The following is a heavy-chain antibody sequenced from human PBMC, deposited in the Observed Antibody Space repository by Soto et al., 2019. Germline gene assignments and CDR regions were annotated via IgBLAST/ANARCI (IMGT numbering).Heavy chain of an antibody. CDR2: IYYSGST. J-gene: IGHJ1*01. D-gene: IGHD6-19*01. V-gene: IGHV4-31*03. CDR1: GGSVSGGVYY. Sequence: QVQLQESGPGLVKPSQTLSLTCTVSGGSVSGGVYYWNWMRQHPEKGLEWIGYIYYSGSTYYNPSLRSRVTISADTSKNQFSLKLSSVTGADTAVYYCARSSVAGAGYFQHWGQGTQVIVSS. CDR3: ARSSVAGAGYFQH.